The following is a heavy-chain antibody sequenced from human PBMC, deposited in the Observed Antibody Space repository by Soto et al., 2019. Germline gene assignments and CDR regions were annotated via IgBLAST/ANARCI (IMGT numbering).Heavy chain of an antibody. CDR1: GFTFSGYA. J-gene: IGHJ4*02. Sequence: GGSLRLSCAASGFTFSGYAMHWVRQAPGKGLEWVAVISYDGSNKYYADSVKGRFTISRDNSKNTLYLQMNSLRAEDTAVYYCARDRNDYVAFDYWGQGTLVTVSS. V-gene: IGHV3-30-3*01. CDR3: ARDRNDYVAFDY. D-gene: IGHD4-17*01. CDR2: ISYDGSNK.